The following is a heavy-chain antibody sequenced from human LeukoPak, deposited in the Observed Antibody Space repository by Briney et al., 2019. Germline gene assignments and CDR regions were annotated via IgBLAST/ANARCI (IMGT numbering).Heavy chain of an antibody. Sequence: GGSLRLSCAASGFTFSSYGMHWVRQAPGKGLEWVAVMSYDGSNKYYADSVKGRFTISRDNSKNTLYLQMNSLRAEDTAVYYCAKDPPIKHWGQGTLVTVSS. CDR2: MSYDGSNK. D-gene: IGHD5-12*01. CDR1: GFTFSSYG. J-gene: IGHJ1*01. V-gene: IGHV3-30*18. CDR3: AKDPPIKH.